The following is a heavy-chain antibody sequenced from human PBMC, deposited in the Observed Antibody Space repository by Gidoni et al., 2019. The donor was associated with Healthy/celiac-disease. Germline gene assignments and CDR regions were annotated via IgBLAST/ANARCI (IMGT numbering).Heavy chain of an antibody. CDR1: GFTFSSAA. D-gene: IGHD2-2*01. J-gene: IGHJ4*02. V-gene: IGHV3-23*04. Sequence: EVQLVESGGGLVQPGGSLRLSCAASGFTFSSAAMSWVRQAPGKGLEWVSAISGIGGSTYYADAVKGRFTISRDNSKNTLYLQMNSLRAEDTAVYYCAKPHCSSTSCYGASFDYWGQGTLVTVSS. CDR2: ISGIGGST. CDR3: AKPHCSSTSCYGASFDY.